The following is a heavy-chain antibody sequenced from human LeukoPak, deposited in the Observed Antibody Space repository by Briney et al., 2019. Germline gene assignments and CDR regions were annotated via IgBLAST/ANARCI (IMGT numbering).Heavy chain of an antibody. CDR1: GFTFRNAW. CDR2: IKSKGDGETT. J-gene: IGHJ4*02. D-gene: IGHD3-10*01. Sequence: GESLSLSCAASGFTFRNAWMSWVRQAPGKGLEWVGRIKSKGDGETTDNAAPVKGRFTMSRDDSKATLYLQMNTLKAEDTAVYYCTTDLGLTMIRGVIVNWGQGALVTVSS. CDR3: TTDLGLTMIRGVIVN. V-gene: IGHV3-15*01.